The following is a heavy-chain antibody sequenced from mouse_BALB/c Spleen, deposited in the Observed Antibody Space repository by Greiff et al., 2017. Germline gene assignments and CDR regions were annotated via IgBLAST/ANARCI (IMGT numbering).Heavy chain of an antibody. CDR3: NLENAMDY. CDR1: GFNIKDYY. J-gene: IGHJ4*01. CDR2: IDPENGDT. Sequence: VHVKQSGAELVRSGASVKLSCTASGFNIKDYYMHWVKQRPEQGLEWIGWIDPENGDTEYAPKFQGKATMTADTSSNTAYLQLSSLTSEDTAVYYCNLENAMDYWGQGTSVTVSS. V-gene: IGHV14-4*02.